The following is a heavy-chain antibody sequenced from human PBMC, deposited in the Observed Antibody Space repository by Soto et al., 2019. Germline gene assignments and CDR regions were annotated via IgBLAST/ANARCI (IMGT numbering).Heavy chain of an antibody. CDR2: ITGGNT. Sequence: EVQLLESGGGLIQPGGSLRLSCAASGFTVGTYGMGWVRQAPGKGLEWVSTITGGNTYYAASVRGRFTISRDSYRNTLYLPMSSLRAEDTALYYCAKDKEIGGYDCDFASWGQGPLVTVSS. CDR3: AKDKEIGGYDCDFAS. CDR1: GFTVGTYG. D-gene: IGHD3-3*01. J-gene: IGHJ4*02. V-gene: IGHV3-23*01.